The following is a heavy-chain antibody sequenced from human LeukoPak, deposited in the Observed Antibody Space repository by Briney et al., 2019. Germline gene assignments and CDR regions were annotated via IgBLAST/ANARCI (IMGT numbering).Heavy chain of an antibody. Sequence: GASVKVSCKASGYTFTSYRISWLRQAPAPALEWTGWISAYKCNTNYAQTPQSRGTMTTDTSTRTAYMELRSLRSDDTAVYYCARGGYSGYDVLGYFDYWGQGTLVTVSS. V-gene: IGHV1-18*01. D-gene: IGHD5-12*01. CDR3: ARGGYSGYDVLGYFDY. J-gene: IGHJ4*02. CDR1: GYTFTSYR. CDR2: ISAYKCNT.